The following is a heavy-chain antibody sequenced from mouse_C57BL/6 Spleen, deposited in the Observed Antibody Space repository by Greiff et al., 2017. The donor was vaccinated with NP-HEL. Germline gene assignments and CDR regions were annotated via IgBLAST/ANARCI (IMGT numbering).Heavy chain of an antibody. J-gene: IGHJ3*01. CDR1: GFSLTSYG. Sequence: VKLMESGPGLVQPSQSLSITCTVSGFSLTSYGVHWVRQSPGKGLEWLGVIWRGGSTDYNAAFMSRLSITKDNSKSQVFFKMNSLQDDDTAIYYGAKKGDYDEAWFAYWGQGTLVTVSA. V-gene: IGHV2-5*01. CDR3: AKKGDYDEAWFAY. D-gene: IGHD2-4*01. CDR2: IWRGGST.